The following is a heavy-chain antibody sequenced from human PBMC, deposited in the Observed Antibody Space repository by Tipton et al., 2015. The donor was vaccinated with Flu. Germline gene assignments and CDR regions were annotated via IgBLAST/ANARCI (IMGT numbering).Heavy chain of an antibody. CDR3: ARELLMAGGMDV. Sequence: LRLSCTVSGGSISPYYWSWIRQSPGKGLEWIGYIYYTGTTSYNPSHKSRVTISLDTATNQFSLQLYSVTAADTAVYYCARELLMAGGMDVWGLGTTATGSS. J-gene: IGHJ6*02. V-gene: IGHV4-59*01. CDR1: GGSISPYY. CDR2: IYYTGTT. D-gene: IGHD2-8*02.